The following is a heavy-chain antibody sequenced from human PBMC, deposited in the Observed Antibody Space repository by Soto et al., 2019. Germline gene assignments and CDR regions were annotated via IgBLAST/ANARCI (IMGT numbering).Heavy chain of an antibody. CDR3: ARDASGSHRRGDWFDP. V-gene: IGHV1-69*01. J-gene: IGHJ5*02. CDR2: IIPIFGTA. CDR1: GGTFSSYA. Sequence: QVQLVQSGAEVKKPGYSVKVSCKASGGTFSSYAISWVRQAPGQGLEWMGGIIPIFGTANYAEKFQGRVTITADESTSTAYMELSSLRSEDTAVYYCARDASGSHRRGDWFDPWGQGTLVTVSS. D-gene: IGHD1-26*01.